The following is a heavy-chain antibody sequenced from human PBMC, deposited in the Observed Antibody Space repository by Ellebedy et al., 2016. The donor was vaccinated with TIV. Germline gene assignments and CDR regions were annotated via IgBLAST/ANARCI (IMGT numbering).Heavy chain of an antibody. V-gene: IGHV3-23*01. CDR1: GFTFSCCA. CDR3: AGKAPQFQLDY. J-gene: IGHJ4*02. Sequence: PGGSLSLSCAASGFTFSCCAMRWVRQAPGQGLEWVSVISNSGDTPYGDSVTGRFTISRDNAKNTLYLQMKSLRAEDTAVYYCAGKAPQFQLDYWGQGTLVTVSS. CDR2: ISNSGDTP. D-gene: IGHD3-10*01.